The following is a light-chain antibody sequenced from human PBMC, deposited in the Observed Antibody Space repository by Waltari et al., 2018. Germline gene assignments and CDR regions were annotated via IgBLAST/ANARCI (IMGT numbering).Light chain of an antibody. V-gene: IGLV3-25*03. CDR3: QSADDSGDHVL. Sequence: LTPQPSASVPPGHTAINTCSADEFAEKQMPWFQQKSGQAPVVVIRRNTGRPSGIPERFSASDSGTTGTLVISGVQAEDEAEYYCQSADDSGDHVLFGGGTKLTVL. CDR1: EFAEKQ. J-gene: IGLJ2*01. CDR2: RNT.